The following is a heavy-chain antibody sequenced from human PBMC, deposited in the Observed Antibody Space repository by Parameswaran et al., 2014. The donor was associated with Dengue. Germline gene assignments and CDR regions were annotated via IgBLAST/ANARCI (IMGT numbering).Heavy chain of an antibody. CDR2: INPNSGGT. CDR3: ARGKLAVAGEGDLCDY. J-gene: IGHJ4*02. V-gene: IGHV1-2*02. D-gene: IGHD6-19*01. Sequence: WVRQAPGQGLEWMGWINPNSGGTNYAQKFQGRVTMTRDTSISTAYMELSRLRSDDTAVYYCARGKLAVAGEGDLCDYWGQGTLVTVSS.